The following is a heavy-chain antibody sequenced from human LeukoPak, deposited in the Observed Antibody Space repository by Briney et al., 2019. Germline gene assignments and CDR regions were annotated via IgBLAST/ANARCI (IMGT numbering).Heavy chain of an antibody. CDR2: ISTSSSYI. CDR3: ARGEYGSGSYHIDY. J-gene: IGHJ4*02. D-gene: IGHD3-10*01. Sequence: GGSLRLSCAASGFTFNKYTMNWVRQAPGKGLEWVSSISTSSSYIYYADSVKGRFTISRDNATNSLYLQMNSLRAEDTAAYYCARGEYGSGSYHIDYWGQGTLVTVSS. V-gene: IGHV3-21*01. CDR1: GFTFNKYT.